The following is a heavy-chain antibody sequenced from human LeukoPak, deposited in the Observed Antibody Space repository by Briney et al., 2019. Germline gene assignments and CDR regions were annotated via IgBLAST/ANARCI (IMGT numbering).Heavy chain of an antibody. J-gene: IGHJ4*02. CDR2: FSGSGGST. CDR3: ARSGYNRFDY. CDR1: GFTFSTYR. Sequence: PGGSLRLSCAASGFTFSTYRMSWVRQAPGKGLEWVSSFSGSGGSTYYADSVKGRFTMSRDNSKSTLYLRTNSLRADDTAVYYCARSGYNRFDYWGQGTLVTVSS. V-gene: IGHV3-23*01. D-gene: IGHD5-24*01.